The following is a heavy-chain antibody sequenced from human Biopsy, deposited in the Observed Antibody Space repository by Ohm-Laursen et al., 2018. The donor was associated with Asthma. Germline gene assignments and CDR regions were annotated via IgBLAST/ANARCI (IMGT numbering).Heavy chain of an antibody. CDR1: GYTFNSAG. CDR3: ARAVDYSHYYGIDV. V-gene: IGHV1-18*01. Sequence: GVPVKVSCKTSGYTFNSAGITWVRQAPGQGLEWMGWISVYNGNTKVAQKLQDRVTMITDTSTSTAYMELRSLRSDDTAVYFCARAVDYSHYYGIDVWGQGTTVTVS. J-gene: IGHJ6*02. CDR2: ISVYNGNT. D-gene: IGHD3-10*01.